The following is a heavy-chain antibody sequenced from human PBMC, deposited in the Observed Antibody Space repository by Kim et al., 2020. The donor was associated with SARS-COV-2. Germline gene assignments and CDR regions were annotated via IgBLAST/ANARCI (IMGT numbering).Heavy chain of an antibody. Sequence: SETLSLTCTVSGGSISSSSYYWGWIRQPPGKGLEWIGSIYYIGSTYYNPSLKSRVTISVDTSKNQFSLKLSSVTAADTAVYYCARVSGYSGYDPDYWGQGTLVTVSS. V-gene: IGHV4-39*07. CDR2: IYYIGST. CDR3: ARVSGYSGYDPDY. D-gene: IGHD5-12*01. CDR1: GGSISSSSYY. J-gene: IGHJ4*02.